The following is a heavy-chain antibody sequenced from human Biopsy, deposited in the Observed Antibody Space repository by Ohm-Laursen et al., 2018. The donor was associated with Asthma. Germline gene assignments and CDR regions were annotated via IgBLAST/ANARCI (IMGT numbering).Heavy chain of an antibody. D-gene: IGHD3-9*01. CDR3: ARTYYDFLTGQVKDVFGV. CDR1: GYNFISFA. J-gene: IGHJ3*01. CDR2: VNTGNGDT. V-gene: IGHV1-3*04. Sequence: GASVKLSCNASGYNFISFAIHWVRQAPGQRLEWMGWVNTGNGDTKYSQKFQGRVTITRDTSASTAYMELRSLRSEDTATYYCARTYYDFLTGQVKDVFGVWGQGTMVTVSS.